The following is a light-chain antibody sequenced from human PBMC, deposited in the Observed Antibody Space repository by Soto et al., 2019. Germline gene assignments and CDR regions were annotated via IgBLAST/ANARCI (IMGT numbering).Light chain of an antibody. Sequence: EISITQSPATLSVSPGERATLSCRASQSVSSNLAWYQQKPGQAPRLIISDASTRANGIPARFSGSGSGTEFTLTISSLQSQDFAIYYCQQYYNWPPWTFGLGTKVDIK. CDR2: DAS. CDR1: QSVSSN. J-gene: IGKJ1*01. CDR3: QQYYNWPPWT. V-gene: IGKV3-15*01.